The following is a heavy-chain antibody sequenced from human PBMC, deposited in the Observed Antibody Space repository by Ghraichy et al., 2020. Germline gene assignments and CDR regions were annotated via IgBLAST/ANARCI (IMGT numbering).Heavy chain of an antibody. J-gene: IGHJ5*02. D-gene: IGHD4-11*01. V-gene: IGHV3-48*02. CDR2: IKSDSSAI. CDR3: ARGVGLTDYTTHWFDL. CDR1: GFTFSGFS. Sequence: GGSLRLSCEASGFTFSGFSMNWVRQAPGKGLEWVSYIKSDSSAIHYAASVKGRFTISRDNDRNSLYLQMNSLRDEDTAVYYCARGVGLTDYTTHWFDLWGQGTLVTVSS.